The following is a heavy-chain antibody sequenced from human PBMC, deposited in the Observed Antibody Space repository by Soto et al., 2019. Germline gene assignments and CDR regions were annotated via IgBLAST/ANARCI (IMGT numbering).Heavy chain of an antibody. D-gene: IGHD6-6*01. J-gene: IGHJ6*02. Sequence: SETLSLTCTVSSDSISNGGYYWTWIRQHPGKGLEWIGYNYYSGITYYNPSLKSRVTISLDTSKNQFSLKLSSVTAADTAVYYCARGSSIAGLYYGMDVWGQGTTVTVSS. CDR3: ARGSSIAGLYYGMDV. CDR1: SDSISNGGYY. CDR2: NYYSGIT. V-gene: IGHV4-31*03.